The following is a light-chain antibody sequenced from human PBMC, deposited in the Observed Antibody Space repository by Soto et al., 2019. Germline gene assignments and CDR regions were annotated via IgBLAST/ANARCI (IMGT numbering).Light chain of an antibody. V-gene: IGKV1-5*03. CDR1: QTISSW. CDR2: KAS. Sequence: DIQMTQSPSTLSSSVGYIFTITWRASQTISSWLAWYQQKPGKAPKLLIYKASTLKSGVPSRFSGSGSGTEFTLTISSLQPDDFATYYCQHYNSYSEAFGQGTKVDIK. CDR3: QHYNSYSEA. J-gene: IGKJ1*01.